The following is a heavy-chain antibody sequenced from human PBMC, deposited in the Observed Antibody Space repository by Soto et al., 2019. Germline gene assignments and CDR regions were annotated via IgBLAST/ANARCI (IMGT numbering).Heavy chain of an antibody. D-gene: IGHD5-12*01. J-gene: IGHJ6*02. CDR1: GFTFSDYY. Sequence: GGSLRLSCAAPGFTFSDYYMSWIRQAPGKGLEWVSYISSSGSTIYYADSVKGRFTISRDNSKNTLYLQMNSLRAEDTAVYYCAKDSDSAPYSGYDLHYYGMDVWGQGTKVTVSS. CDR2: ISSSGSTI. V-gene: IGHV3-11*01. CDR3: AKDSDSAPYSGYDLHYYGMDV.